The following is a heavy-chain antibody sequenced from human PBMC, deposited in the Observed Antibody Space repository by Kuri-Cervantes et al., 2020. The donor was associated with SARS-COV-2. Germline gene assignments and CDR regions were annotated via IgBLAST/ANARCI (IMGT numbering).Heavy chain of an antibody. CDR2: IYYSGST. Sequence: ESLKISCAVYGGSFSGYYWSWIRQPPGKGLEWIGYIYYSGSTNYNPSLKSRVTISVDTSKNQFSLKLSSVTAADTAVYYCARVSGYCSSTSCRSYGYYYYYGMDVWGQGTTVTVSS. V-gene: IGHV4-59*12. J-gene: IGHJ6*02. CDR1: GGSFSGYY. D-gene: IGHD2-2*01. CDR3: ARVSGYCSSTSCRSYGYYYYYGMDV.